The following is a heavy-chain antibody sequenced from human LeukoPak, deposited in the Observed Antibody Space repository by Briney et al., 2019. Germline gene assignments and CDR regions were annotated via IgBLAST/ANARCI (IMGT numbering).Heavy chain of an antibody. J-gene: IGHJ4*02. CDR2: IKQDGSVQ. Sequence: PGGSLRLSCTASGFTFSNYWMSWVRQAPGKGLEWVANIKQDGSVQYYVDSVKGQFTISRDNAKNSLYLQMNSLRAEDTAVYYCARKWAVAGSSYFDYWGQGTLVTVSS. D-gene: IGHD6-19*01. V-gene: IGHV3-7*03. CDR3: ARKWAVAGSSYFDY. CDR1: GFTFSNYW.